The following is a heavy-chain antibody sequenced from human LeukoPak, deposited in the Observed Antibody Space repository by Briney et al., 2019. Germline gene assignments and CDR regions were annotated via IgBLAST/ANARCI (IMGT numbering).Heavy chain of an antibody. J-gene: IGHJ4*02. CDR1: GYSFVGYG. CDR3: AGDCSGGSCHDY. D-gene: IGHD2-15*01. Sequence: GASVKVSCKASGYSFVGYGITWVRQAPGQGLEWMGWFNPENGNTNYAQKVQGRVTITADKSTSTAYMELSSLRSEDTAVYYCAGDCSGGSCHDYWGQGTLVTVSS. CDR2: FNPENGNT. V-gene: IGHV1-18*01.